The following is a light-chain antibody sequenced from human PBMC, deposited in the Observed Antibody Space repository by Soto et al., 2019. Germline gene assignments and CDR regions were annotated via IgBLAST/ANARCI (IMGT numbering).Light chain of an antibody. V-gene: IGKV4-1*01. CDR3: QQYYSTPPYT. J-gene: IGKJ2*01. Sequence: DIVMTQSPDSLAVSLGERATINCKSSQNILYSSNNKNYLAWYRQKPGQPPKLLIYWASVRESGVPDRISGSGSGTDFTITISSLQDEDVAVYYCQQYYSTPPYTFGQGTKLEIK. CDR2: WAS. CDR1: QNILYSSNNKNY.